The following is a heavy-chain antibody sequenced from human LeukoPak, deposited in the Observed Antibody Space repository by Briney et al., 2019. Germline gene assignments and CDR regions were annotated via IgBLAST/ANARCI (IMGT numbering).Heavy chain of an antibody. D-gene: IGHD3-22*01. CDR1: GGSISSGSYY. V-gene: IGHV4-61*02. Sequence: SETLSLTCTVSGGSISSGSYYWSWIRQPAGKGLEWIGRIYTSGSTNYNPSLKSRVTISVDTSKNQFSLKLSPVTAADTAVYYCARWAYSSGSNWGQGTLVTVSS. J-gene: IGHJ4*02. CDR2: IYTSGST. CDR3: ARWAYSSGSN.